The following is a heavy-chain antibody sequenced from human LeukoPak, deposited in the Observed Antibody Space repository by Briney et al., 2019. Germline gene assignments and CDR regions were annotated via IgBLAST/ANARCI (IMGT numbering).Heavy chain of an antibody. CDR2: ISSSSSYI. J-gene: IGHJ4*02. V-gene: IGHV3-21*01. CDR1: GFTFSSYS. Sequence: GGSLRLSCAASGFTFSSYSMNWVRQAPGKGLEWVSSISSSSSYIYYADSVKGRFTISRDDAKNSLYLQMNSLRAEDTAVYYCARDQQWLVLFDYWGQGTLVTVPS. D-gene: IGHD6-19*01. CDR3: ARDQQWLVLFDY.